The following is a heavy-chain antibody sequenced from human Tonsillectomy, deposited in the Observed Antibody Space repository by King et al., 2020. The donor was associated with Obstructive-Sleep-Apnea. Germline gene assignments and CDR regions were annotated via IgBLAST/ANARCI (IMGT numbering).Heavy chain of an antibody. J-gene: IGHJ4*02. CDR2: VPDSGANT. V-gene: IGHV3-23*04. Sequence: DVQLVESGGGLVQPGGSLRVSCAASGFTFSRYGRSWVRQAPGEGLEGVSSVPDSGANTYYADSVKGRFTISRDDSKNTVYLQMNSPRVEDTAFYYCAKDFTRWSCDYWGQGTLVTVSS. D-gene: IGHD4-23*01. CDR3: AKDFTRWSCDY. CDR1: GFTFSRYG.